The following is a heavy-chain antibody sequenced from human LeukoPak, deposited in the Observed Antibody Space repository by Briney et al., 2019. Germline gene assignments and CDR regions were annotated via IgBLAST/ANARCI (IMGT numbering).Heavy chain of an antibody. D-gene: IGHD6-19*01. CDR2: FTTSSSYI. CDR1: GFTFRTYT. V-gene: IGHV3-21*01. J-gene: IGHJ4*02. CDR3: ARVHSSGQLETFDY. Sequence: GSRRPPGATPGFTFRTYTRNWALQAPGRGLEGVASFTTSSSYIYYTDSVKGRFTSSRDNAKNSLYLQMNSLRAEDTAVYYCARVHSSGQLETFDYWGQGTLVTVSS.